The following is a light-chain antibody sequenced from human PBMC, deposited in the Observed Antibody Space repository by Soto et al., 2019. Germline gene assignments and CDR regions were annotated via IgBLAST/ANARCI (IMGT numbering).Light chain of an antibody. V-gene: IGKV1-5*01. CDR3: QHYNTFPLT. CDR2: HAS. J-gene: IGKJ4*01. CDR1: QSISNW. Sequence: DIQITQSPSTLPASVSDRFTITCGASQSISNWLAWYQQKPGTAPKVLIYHASNLQSGVPSRFSGSGSGTEFTLTISSLQPDDFATYYCQHYNTFPLTFGGGTKVDIK.